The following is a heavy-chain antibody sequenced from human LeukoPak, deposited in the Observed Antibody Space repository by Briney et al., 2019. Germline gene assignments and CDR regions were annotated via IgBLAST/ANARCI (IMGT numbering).Heavy chain of an antibody. D-gene: IGHD5-12*01. CDR3: ARAHSGYDVKYFAY. V-gene: IGHV1-69*04. CDR1: GGFRNYA. J-gene: IGHJ4*02. CDR2: IIPILNTA. Sequence: SVKVSCKASGGFRNYAINWVRQAPGQGLEWMGRIIPILNTANSAEKFQGRVTITADKFTNTAYMELSSLRSEDTAIYYCARAHSGYDVKYFAYWGQGTLVTVSS.